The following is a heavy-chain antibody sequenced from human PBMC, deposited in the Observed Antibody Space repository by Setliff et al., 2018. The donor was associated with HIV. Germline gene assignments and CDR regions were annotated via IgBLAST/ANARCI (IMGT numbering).Heavy chain of an antibody. CDR1: GFTFGDYA. CDR3: SRDRFPYGSGSYYLFDY. D-gene: IGHD3-10*01. J-gene: IGHJ4*02. V-gene: IGHV3-49*04. CDR2: IRSKAYGGTT. Sequence: PGGSLRLSCTASGFTFGDYAMSWVRQAPGKELEWVGFIRSKAYGGTTEYAASVKGRFSISRDDSKGIAYLLMDSLKTEDTAVYYCSRDRFPYGSGSYYLFDYWGQGALVTVSS.